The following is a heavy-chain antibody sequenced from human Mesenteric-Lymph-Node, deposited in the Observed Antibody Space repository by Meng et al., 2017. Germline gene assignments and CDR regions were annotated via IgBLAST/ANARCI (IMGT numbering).Heavy chain of an antibody. J-gene: IGHJ4*02. CDR1: GGSISSVGFH. CDR3: ARAFNRPFVRTINYNKGQIDY. CDR2: IYYSGST. V-gene: IGHV4-31*03. Sequence: QGKLPESGPGLVKHSHTLSLTCTVSGGSISSVGFHWSWIRQHPGKGLEWIGYIYYSGSTYYNPSLRSRVAISIDTSKNQFSLKLTSVTAADTAVYYCARAFNRPFVRTINYNKGQIDYWGQGTLVTVSS. D-gene: IGHD1-1*01.